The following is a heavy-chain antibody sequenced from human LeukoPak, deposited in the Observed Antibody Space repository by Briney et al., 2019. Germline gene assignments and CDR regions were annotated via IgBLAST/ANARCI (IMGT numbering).Heavy chain of an antibody. J-gene: IGHJ4*02. Sequence: PSETLSLTCTVSGGSISSNSYYWGWIRQPPGRGLEWIGAIYYSGSAYYNPSLKSRVTMSIDTSKNQFSLKLSSVTAADTAVYYCARGPGASDFSTKALDYWGQGTLVTVSS. CDR2: IYYSGSA. V-gene: IGHV4-39*01. D-gene: IGHD3-3*01. CDR3: ARGPGASDFSTKALDY. CDR1: GGSISSNSYY.